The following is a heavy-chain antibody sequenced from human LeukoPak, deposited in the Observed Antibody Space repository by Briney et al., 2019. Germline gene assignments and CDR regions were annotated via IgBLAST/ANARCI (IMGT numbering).Heavy chain of an antibody. D-gene: IGHD1-14*01. J-gene: IGHJ4*02. CDR2: IYHSGST. V-gene: IGHV4-4*02. CDR1: GGSISSSNW. CDR3: AREVAGTPFIDY. Sequence: PSETLSLTCAVSGGSISSSNWWSWVRQPPGKGLEWIGEIYHSGSTNYNPSLKSRVTISVDKSKNQFSLKLRSVTAADTAIYYCAREVAGTPFIDYWGQGTLVTVSS.